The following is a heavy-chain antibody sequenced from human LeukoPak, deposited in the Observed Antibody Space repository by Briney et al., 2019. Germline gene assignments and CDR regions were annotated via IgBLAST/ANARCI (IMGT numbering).Heavy chain of an antibody. V-gene: IGHV3-30-3*01. D-gene: IGHD3-22*01. Sequence: PGGSLRLSCAASEFTFSSYAMHWVRQAPGKGLEWVAVISYDGSNKYYADSVKGRFTISRDNSKNTLYLQMNSLRAEDTAVYYCARERISGYRNDAFDIWGQGTMVTVSS. CDR1: EFTFSSYA. CDR3: ARERISGYRNDAFDI. J-gene: IGHJ3*02. CDR2: ISYDGSNK.